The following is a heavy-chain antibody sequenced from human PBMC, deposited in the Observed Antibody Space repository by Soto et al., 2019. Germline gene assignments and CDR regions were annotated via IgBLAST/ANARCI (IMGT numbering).Heavy chain of an antibody. CDR3: AKDLEDTMVRGVTDYYYYGMDV. CDR2: ISYDGSNK. V-gene: IGHV3-30*18. CDR1: GFTFSSYG. J-gene: IGHJ6*02. D-gene: IGHD3-10*01. Sequence: PGWSLRLSCAASGFTFSSYGMHWVRQAPGKGLEWVAVISYDGSNKYYADSVKGRFTISRDNSKNTLYLQMNSLRAEDTAVYYCAKDLEDTMVRGVTDYYYYGMDVWGQGTTVTVSS.